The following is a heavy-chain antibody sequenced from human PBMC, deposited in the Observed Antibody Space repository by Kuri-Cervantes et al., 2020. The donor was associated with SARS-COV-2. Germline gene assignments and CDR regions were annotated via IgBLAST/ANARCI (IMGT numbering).Heavy chain of an antibody. D-gene: IGHD3-22*01. J-gene: IGHJ4*02. CDR1: GGTFSSYA. CDR3: ARSGLDHYYDSSGYYRGFDY. V-gene: IGHV1-69*13. Sequence: SVKVSCKASGGTFSSYAISWVRQAPGQGLEWMGGIIPIFGTANHAQKFQGRVTITADESTSTAYMELSSLRSEDTAVYYCARSGLDHYYDSSGYYRGFDYWGQGTLVTVSS. CDR2: IIPIFGTA.